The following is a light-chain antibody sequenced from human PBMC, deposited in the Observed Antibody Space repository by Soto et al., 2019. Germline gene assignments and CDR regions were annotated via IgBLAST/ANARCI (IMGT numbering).Light chain of an antibody. CDR2: DVT. Sequence: QSVLNQPASVSGAPGQAITISCTGNSSDVGGYNYVSWYQHHPGKAPKLIIYDVTNRPSGVSNPFSGSKSGNTASLTISGLQPEDEADYYCSSYTTSNTRQIVFGTGTKVTVL. CDR1: SSDVGGYNY. V-gene: IGLV2-14*03. J-gene: IGLJ1*01. CDR3: SSYTTSNTRQIV.